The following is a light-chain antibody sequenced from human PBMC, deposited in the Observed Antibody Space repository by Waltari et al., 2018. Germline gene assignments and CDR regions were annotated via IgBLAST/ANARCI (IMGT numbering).Light chain of an antibody. V-gene: IGKV3-20*01. CDR3: KQYAGSPRT. Sequence: DIVLTQSPGTLSLSPGESATLSCKARENVDSNELAWYQLKPGQAPRLLVYGASTRATGIPDRFSGGGSGTDFSLIISSLEPEDSAIYYCKQYAGSPRTFGQGTRVEIK. CDR2: GAS. CDR1: ENVDSNE. J-gene: IGKJ1*01.